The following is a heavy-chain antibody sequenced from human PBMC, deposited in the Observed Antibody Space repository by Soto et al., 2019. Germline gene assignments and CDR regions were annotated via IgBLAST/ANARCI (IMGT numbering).Heavy chain of an antibody. CDR3: AKVDPLGVTGTHD. D-gene: IGHD1-20*01. CDR1: GYTFTSYG. Sequence: ASVKVSCKASGYTFTSYGISWVRQAPGQGLEWMGWISAYNGNTNYAQKLQGRVTMTTNTSTSTAYMELRSLRSDDTAVYYCAKVDPLGVTGTHDRAQRTLVPVSS. V-gene: IGHV1-18*04. CDR2: ISAYNGNT. J-gene: IGHJ4*01.